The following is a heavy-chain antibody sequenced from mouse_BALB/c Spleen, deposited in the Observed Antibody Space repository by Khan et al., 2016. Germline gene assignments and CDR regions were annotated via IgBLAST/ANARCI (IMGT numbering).Heavy chain of an antibody. CDR2: VDPSDGGS. CDR3: ARGNWELDY. CDR1: GYSFTSNW. V-gene: IGHV1S127*01. D-gene: IGHD4-1*01. J-gene: IGHJ3*01. Sequence: QVQLQQSGPQLVRPGASVKISCKASGYSFTSNWMHWVKQRPGQGLVWIGMVDPSDGGSRLNQKLKDKAKLTVDTSSSPAYMQLSSPTTEDSAVYFCARGNWELDYWGQGTLVTVSA.